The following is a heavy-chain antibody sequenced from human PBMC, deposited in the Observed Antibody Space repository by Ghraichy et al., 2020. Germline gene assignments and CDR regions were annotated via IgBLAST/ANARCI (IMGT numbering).Heavy chain of an antibody. D-gene: IGHD1-7*01. Sequence: ASVKVSCKASGYTFTGYYMHWVRQAPGQGLEWMGWINPNSGGTNYAQKFQGRVTMTRDTSISTAYMELSRLRSDDTAVYYCARLTGNWNYVRYFDYWGQGTLVTVSS. V-gene: IGHV1-2*02. CDR3: ARLTGNWNYVRYFDY. CDR1: GYTFTGYY. CDR2: INPNSGGT. J-gene: IGHJ4*02.